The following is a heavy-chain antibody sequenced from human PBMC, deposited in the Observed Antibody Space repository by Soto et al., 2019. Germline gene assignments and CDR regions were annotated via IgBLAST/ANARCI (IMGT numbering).Heavy chain of an antibody. CDR3: ARVLGSTSSYYDFWSGDYYGMDV. CDR1: GFTFSSYS. J-gene: IGHJ6*02. V-gene: IGHV3-21*01. CDR2: ISSSSSYI. D-gene: IGHD3-3*01. Sequence: GGSLRLSCAASGFTFSSYSMNWVRQAPGKGLEWVSSISSSSSYIYYADSVKGRFTISRDNAKNSLYLQMNSLRAEDTAVYYCARVLGSTSSYYDFWSGDYYGMDVWGQGTTVTVSS.